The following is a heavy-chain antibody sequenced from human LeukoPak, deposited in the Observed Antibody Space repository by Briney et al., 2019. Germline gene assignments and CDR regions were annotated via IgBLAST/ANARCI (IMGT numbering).Heavy chain of an antibody. CDR3: AKAHSSSSDY. Sequence: PGGSLRLSCAASGFTVSGNYMSWVRQAPGKGLEWVSVIYSGANTYYADSVKGRFTISTDASKNTLYVQMNSLRAEDTAVYYCAKAHSSSSDYWGQGTLVTVSS. V-gene: IGHV3-53*01. CDR1: GFTVSGNY. D-gene: IGHD6-6*01. J-gene: IGHJ4*02. CDR2: IYSGANT.